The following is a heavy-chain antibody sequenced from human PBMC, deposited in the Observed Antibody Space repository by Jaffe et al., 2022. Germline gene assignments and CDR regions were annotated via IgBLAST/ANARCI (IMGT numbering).Heavy chain of an antibody. D-gene: IGHD4-17*01. J-gene: IGHJ3*02. CDR2: IYHSGST. Sequence: QVQLQESGPGLVKPSGTLSLTCAVSGGSISNTNWWSWVRQPPGKGLEWIGKIYHSGSTNFNPSLKSRLTISVDKSKNQFSLKLSSVTAADTAVYYCARHPVYGADAFDIWGQGTMVTVSS. CDR1: GGSISNTNW. V-gene: IGHV4-4*02. CDR3: ARHPVYGADAFDI.